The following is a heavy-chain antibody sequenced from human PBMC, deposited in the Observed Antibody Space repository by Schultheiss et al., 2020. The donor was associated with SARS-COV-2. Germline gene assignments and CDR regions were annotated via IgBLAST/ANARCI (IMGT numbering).Heavy chain of an antibody. CDR2: ISSSGSTI. D-gene: IGHD2-2*01. CDR3: AKCFTSFIYAMDV. V-gene: IGHV3-11*04. Sequence: GGSLRLSCAASGFTFSNAWMSWVRQAPGKGLEWVSYISSSGSTIYYADSVKGRFTISRDNAKNSLYLQMNSLRAEDTAVYYCAKCFTSFIYAMDVWGQGTTVTVSS. CDR1: GFTFSNAW. J-gene: IGHJ6*02.